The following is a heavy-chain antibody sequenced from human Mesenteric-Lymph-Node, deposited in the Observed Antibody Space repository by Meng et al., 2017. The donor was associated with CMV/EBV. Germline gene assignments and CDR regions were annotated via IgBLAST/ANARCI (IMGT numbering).Heavy chain of an antibody. Sequence: ASVKVSCKASGYTFTSYAMHWVRQAPGQRLEWMGWSNAGNGNTKYSQEFQGRVTITRDTSASTAYMELSSLRSEDMAVYYCARHPITIFGVVGGNYYYGMDVWGQGTTVTVSS. CDR2: SNAGNGNT. V-gene: IGHV1-3*02. D-gene: IGHD3-3*01. J-gene: IGHJ6*02. CDR3: ARHPITIFGVVGGNYYYGMDV. CDR1: GYTFTSYA.